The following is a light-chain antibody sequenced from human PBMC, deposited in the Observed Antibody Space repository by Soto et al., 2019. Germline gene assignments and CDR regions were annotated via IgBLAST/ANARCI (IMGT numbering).Light chain of an antibody. CDR1: QGVSSN. Sequence: EIVMTQSPATLSVSPGERATLSCRASQGVSSNLAWYQQKPGQAPRLLIYGASTRATGIPDRFSGSGSGTEFTLTISSLQSEDFAVYYCQQYNSWPPITFGQGTRLEI. J-gene: IGKJ5*01. CDR3: QQYNSWPPIT. CDR2: GAS. V-gene: IGKV3-15*01.